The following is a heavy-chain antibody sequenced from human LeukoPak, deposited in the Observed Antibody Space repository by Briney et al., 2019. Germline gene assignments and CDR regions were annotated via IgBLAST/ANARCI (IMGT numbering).Heavy chain of an antibody. D-gene: IGHD5-18*01. Sequence: ASVKVSCKASGYTFTSYGISWVRQAPGQGLEWMGWISAYNGNTNYAQKLQGRVTMTTDTSTSTAYMELRSLRSDDTAVYYCARDYSYGPYYYYYMDVWGKGTTVTISS. CDR1: GYTFTSYG. CDR3: ARDYSYGPYYYYYMDV. J-gene: IGHJ6*03. CDR2: ISAYNGNT. V-gene: IGHV1-18*01.